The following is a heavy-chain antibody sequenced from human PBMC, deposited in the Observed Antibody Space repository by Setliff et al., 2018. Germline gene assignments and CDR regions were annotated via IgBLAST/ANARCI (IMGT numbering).Heavy chain of an antibody. Sequence: GGSLRLSCATSGFTFSSYAMAWVRQAPGKGLEWVSGSSGSGYSTYYAESVKGRFTASRDHSKDTLYLQMNRLRDEDTAIYFCAKSLRGDHWNYGGFGSWGQGALVTVSS. CDR2: SSGSGYST. D-gene: IGHD1-7*01. CDR3: AKSLRGDHWNYGGFGS. V-gene: IGHV3-23*01. CDR1: GFTFSSYA. J-gene: IGHJ4*02.